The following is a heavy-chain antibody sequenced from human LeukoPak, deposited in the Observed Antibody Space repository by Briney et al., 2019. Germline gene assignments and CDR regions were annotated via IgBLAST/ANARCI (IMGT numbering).Heavy chain of an antibody. Sequence: ASVKVSCKASGYTFTAYCIHWVRQAPGQGLEWIGWINPNSGDTIYSQKFQGRVTMTRDTSINTAYMELSRLRSDDTAVYYCARDHRVAAAAEIDYWGQGTLVTVSS. V-gene: IGHV1-2*02. J-gene: IGHJ4*02. CDR1: GYTFTAYC. CDR3: ARDHRVAAAAEIDY. CDR2: INPNSGDT. D-gene: IGHD6-25*01.